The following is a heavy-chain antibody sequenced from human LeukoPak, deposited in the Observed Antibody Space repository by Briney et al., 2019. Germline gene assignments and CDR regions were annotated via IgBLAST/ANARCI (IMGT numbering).Heavy chain of an antibody. Sequence: PGGSLRLSCAASGFTVSSNYMSWVRQAPGKGLEWVSVIYSGGSTYYADSVKGRFTISRDNAKNSLYLQMNSLRDEDTAVYYCARGVYCSSTSCYAFDYWGQGTLVTVSS. J-gene: IGHJ4*02. CDR1: GFTVSSNY. CDR2: IYSGGST. D-gene: IGHD2-2*01. CDR3: ARGVYCSSTSCYAFDY. V-gene: IGHV3-53*01.